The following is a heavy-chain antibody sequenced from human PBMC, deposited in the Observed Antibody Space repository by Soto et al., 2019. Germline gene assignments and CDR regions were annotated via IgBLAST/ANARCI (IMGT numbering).Heavy chain of an antibody. J-gene: IGHJ5*02. D-gene: IGHD3-9*01. CDR1: GFTFDDYG. CDR2: INWNGGST. V-gene: IGHV3-20*04. Sequence: GGSLRLSCAASGFTFDDYGMSWVRQAPGKGLEWVSGINWNGGSTGYADSVKGRFTISRDNAKNSLYLQMNSLRAEDTALYYSARVKYDILTGYRWIDPWGQGTLVTVSS. CDR3: ARVKYDILTGYRWIDP.